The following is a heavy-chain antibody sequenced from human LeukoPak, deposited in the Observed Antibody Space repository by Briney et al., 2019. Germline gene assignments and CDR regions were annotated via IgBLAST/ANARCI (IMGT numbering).Heavy chain of an antibody. D-gene: IGHD1-14*01. J-gene: IGHJ3*02. CDR1: GFSLSTSGVG. CDR3: AHTGGAFDI. CDR2: ISWDDDK. V-gene: IGHV2-5*02. Sequence: QSGPTLVNPTQTLTLACIFSGFSLSTSGVGVGCIRQPPGKALEWLALISWDDDKRYSPSLQSRLTITKDTSKNPVVLTMTNMDPVDTATYFCAHTGGAFDIWGQGTMVTVSS.